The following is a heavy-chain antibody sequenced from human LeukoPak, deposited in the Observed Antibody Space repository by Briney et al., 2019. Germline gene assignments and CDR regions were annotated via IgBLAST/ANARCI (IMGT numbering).Heavy chain of an antibody. CDR1: GGSISSSSYY. Sequence: SETLSLTCTVSGGSISSSSYYWGWIRQPPGKGLEWIGSIYYSGGTYYNPSLKSRVTISVDTSKNQFSLKLSSVTAADTAVYYSARRYYDYVWGSYRPPDNWFDPWGQGTLVTVSS. CDR3: ARRYYDYVWGSYRPPDNWFDP. D-gene: IGHD3-16*02. CDR2: IYYSGGT. V-gene: IGHV4-39*01. J-gene: IGHJ5*02.